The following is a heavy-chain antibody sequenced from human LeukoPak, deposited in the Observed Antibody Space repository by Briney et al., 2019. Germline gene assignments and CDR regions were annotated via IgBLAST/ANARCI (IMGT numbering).Heavy chain of an antibody. J-gene: IGHJ4*02. CDR2: IQHSGTS. Sequence: PSGTLSLTCAVSGGSINSNHWWSWVRQGPGKGLEWIGEIQHSGTSNYNPSLKSRVSISVDKSKNQFSLKLTSVTAADTAVYFCASLYRAVAGIPDYWGQGTLVIVSS. CDR3: ASLYRAVAGIPDY. V-gene: IGHV4-4*02. CDR1: GGSINSNHW. D-gene: IGHD6-19*01.